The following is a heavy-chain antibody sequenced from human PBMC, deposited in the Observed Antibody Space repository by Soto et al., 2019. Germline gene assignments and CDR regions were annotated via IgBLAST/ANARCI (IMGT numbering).Heavy chain of an antibody. Sequence: SVKVSFKASGGTFSSYAISWVRQAPGQGLEWMGGIIPIFGTANYAQKFQGRVTITADESTSTAYMELSSLRAEDTAVYYCAKDRYLDHDSRGYLFDNWGQGTLVTVSS. V-gene: IGHV1-69*13. J-gene: IGHJ4*02. CDR2: IIPIFGTA. CDR1: GGTFSSYA. D-gene: IGHD3-22*01. CDR3: AKDRYLDHDSRGYLFDN.